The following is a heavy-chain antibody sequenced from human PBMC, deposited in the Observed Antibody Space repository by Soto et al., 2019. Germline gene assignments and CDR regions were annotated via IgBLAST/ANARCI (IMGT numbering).Heavy chain of an antibody. CDR1: GFRFSNYG. CDR3: ARAPQRRGYGRQVFDP. J-gene: IGHJ5*02. CDR2: IWDDGSNK. Sequence: GGSLRLSCAASGFRFSNYGMHWVRQPPGKGLEWVAVIWDDGSNKYYEDSVKGRFTISRDNSRNILYLELNSLRVEDTAVYYCARAPQRRGYGRQVFDPSGQGTLVTVSS. D-gene: IGHD5-12*01. V-gene: IGHV3-33*01.